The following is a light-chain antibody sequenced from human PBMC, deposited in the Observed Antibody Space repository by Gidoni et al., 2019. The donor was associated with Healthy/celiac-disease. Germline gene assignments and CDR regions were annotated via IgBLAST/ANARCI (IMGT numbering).Light chain of an antibody. J-gene: IGKJ2*01. V-gene: IGKV3-20*01. CDR3: QQYGSS. CDR1: QSVSSSY. CDR2: GAS. Sequence: EIVLTQSPGTLSLSPGERATLSCRASQSVSSSYLAWYQQKPGQAPRLLIYGASSRATGIPDRFSGSGSGTDFTLTISRLEPEDFAVYYCQQYGSSFXQXTKLEIK.